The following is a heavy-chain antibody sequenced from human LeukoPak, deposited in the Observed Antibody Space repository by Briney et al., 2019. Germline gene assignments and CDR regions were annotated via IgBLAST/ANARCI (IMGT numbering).Heavy chain of an antibody. CDR2: VTGSGGFM. J-gene: IGHJ4*02. D-gene: IGHD2-21*02. V-gene: IGHV3-21*01. CDR1: AFTFSSCA. Sequence: KTGGSLRLSCAASAFTFSSCAMSWVRQAPGKGLEWISFVTGSGGFMFYADSVKGRFTISRDNAKNSLYLHMTSLRAEDTAVYYCARFPACGGSCDYGYDYFDLWGQGTLVTVSS. CDR3: ARFPACGGSCDYGYDYFDL.